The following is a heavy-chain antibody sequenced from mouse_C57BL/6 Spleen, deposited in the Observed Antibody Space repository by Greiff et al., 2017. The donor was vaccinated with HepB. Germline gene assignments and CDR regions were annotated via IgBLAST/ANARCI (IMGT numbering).Heavy chain of an antibody. CDR1: GYTFTSYG. J-gene: IGHJ4*01. V-gene: IGHV1-81*01. CDR2: IYPRSGNT. CDR3: ADYEYDRYAMDY. D-gene: IGHD2-4*01. Sequence: VNVVESGAELARPGASVKLSCKASGYTFTSYGISWVKQRTGQGLEWIGEIYPRSGNTYYNEKFKGKATLTADKSSSTAYMELRSLTSEDSAVYFCADYEYDRYAMDYWGQGTSVTVSS.